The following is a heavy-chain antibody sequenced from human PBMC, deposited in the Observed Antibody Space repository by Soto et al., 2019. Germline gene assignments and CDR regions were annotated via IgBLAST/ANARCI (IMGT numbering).Heavy chain of an antibody. V-gene: IGHV4-59*01. CDR3: ARDTSGYCSGGSCYVFDL. CDR1: GGSISNYY. D-gene: IGHD2-15*01. CDR2: IYYSGGT. Sequence: SETLSLTCTVSGGSISNYYWSWIRQPPGKGPECIGHIYYSGGTRYNPSLKSRVTISVDTSKNQISLRLSSVITADTAVYYCARDTSGYCSGGSCYVFDLWGQGTMVTVSS. J-gene: IGHJ3*01.